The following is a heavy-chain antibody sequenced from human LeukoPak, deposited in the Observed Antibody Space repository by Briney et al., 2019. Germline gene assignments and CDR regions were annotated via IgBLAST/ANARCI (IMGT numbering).Heavy chain of an antibody. D-gene: IGHD2-21*01. Sequence: PSETLSLTCTVSGYSINSDYYWGWIRRPPGKTLEWIGSIYHSGSTYYNPSLESRVTISLDTSKNQFSLKVTSVTAADTAVYYCAREPTDLTYGDAGWFGPWGQGTLVTVSS. J-gene: IGHJ5*02. CDR1: GYSINSDYY. CDR3: AREPTDLTYGDAGWFGP. CDR2: IYHSGST. V-gene: IGHV4-38-2*02.